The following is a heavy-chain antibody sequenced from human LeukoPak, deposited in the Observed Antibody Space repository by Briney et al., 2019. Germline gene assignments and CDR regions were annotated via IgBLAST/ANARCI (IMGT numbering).Heavy chain of an antibody. V-gene: IGHV3-53*01. CDR2: IYSGGST. J-gene: IGHJ6*02. CDR3: ARESFDWLSQSYYYGMDV. Sequence: GGSLRLSCAASGFTVSSNYMSWVRQAPGKGLEWVSVIYSGGSTYYADSVEGRFTISRDNSKNTLYLQMNSLRAEDTAVYYCARESFDWLSQSYYYGMDVWGQGTTVTVSS. CDR1: GFTVSSNY. D-gene: IGHD3-9*01.